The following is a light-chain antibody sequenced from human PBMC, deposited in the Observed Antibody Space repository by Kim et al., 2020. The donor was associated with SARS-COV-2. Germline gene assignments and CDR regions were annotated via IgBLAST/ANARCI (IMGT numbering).Light chain of an antibody. V-gene: IGKV3-15*01. CDR2: GAS. Sequence: SPGERATLSCSASQSVSSNLAWYQQKPGQAPRLLIYGASTRATGIPARFSGSGSGTEFTLTISSLQSEDFAVYYCQQYNDWPPGDTFGQGTKLEI. CDR3: QQYNDWPPGDT. CDR1: QSVSSN. J-gene: IGKJ2*01.